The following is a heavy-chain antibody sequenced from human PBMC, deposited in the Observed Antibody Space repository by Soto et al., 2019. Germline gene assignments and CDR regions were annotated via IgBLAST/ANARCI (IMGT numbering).Heavy chain of an antibody. Sequence: GGSLRLSCAASGFTFSSYDMHWVRQATGKGLEWVSAIGTAGDPYYPGSVRGRFTISRENAKNSLYLQMNSLRAEDTAVYYCAKNGQRYFDWLSSNWFDPWGQGTQVTVSS. V-gene: IGHV3-13*05. CDR3: AKNGQRYFDWLSSNWFDP. CDR1: GFTFSSYD. J-gene: IGHJ5*02. D-gene: IGHD3-9*01. CDR2: IGTAGDP.